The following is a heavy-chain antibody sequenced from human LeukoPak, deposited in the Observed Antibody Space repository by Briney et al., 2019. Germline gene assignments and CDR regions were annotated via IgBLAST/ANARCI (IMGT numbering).Heavy chain of an antibody. J-gene: IGHJ6*02. CDR3: AKSVYYCSSTSCSNYYYYGMDV. Sequence: GGSLRLSCAASGFTFSSYAMSWVRQAPGEGLEWVSAISGSGGSTYYADSVKGRFTISRDNSKNTLYLQMNSLRAEDTAVYYCAKSVYYCSSTSCSNYYYYGMDVWGQGTTVTVSS. CDR1: GFTFSSYA. D-gene: IGHD2-2*01. V-gene: IGHV3-23*01. CDR2: ISGSGGST.